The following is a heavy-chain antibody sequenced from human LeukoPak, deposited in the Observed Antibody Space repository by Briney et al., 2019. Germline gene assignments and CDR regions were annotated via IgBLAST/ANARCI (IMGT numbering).Heavy chain of an antibody. Sequence: GGSLRLSCAASGFTFSKYAMSWVRQAPGKGLEWVSAISGSDGNTFYADSVKGRFTISRDNSKNTLSLQMNSLRVEDTALYYCARGGVGPTILDYWGQGTLVTVSS. CDR1: GFTFSKYA. CDR3: ARGGVGPTILDY. V-gene: IGHV3-23*01. CDR2: ISGSDGNT. D-gene: IGHD1-26*01. J-gene: IGHJ4*02.